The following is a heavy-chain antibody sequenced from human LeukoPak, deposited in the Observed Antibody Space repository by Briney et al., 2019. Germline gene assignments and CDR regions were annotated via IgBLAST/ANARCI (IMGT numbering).Heavy chain of an antibody. CDR1: GGSISSSNW. D-gene: IGHD3-10*01. J-gene: IGHJ4*02. CDR2: IYHSGST. V-gene: IGHV4-4*02. CDR3: ARHRRGSGRFDY. Sequence: PSETLSLTCAVSGGSISSSNWWSWVRQPPGKGLEWIGEIYHSGSTYYNPSLKSRVTISVDTSKNQFSLKLSSVTAADTAVYYCARHRRGSGRFDYWGQGTLVTVSS.